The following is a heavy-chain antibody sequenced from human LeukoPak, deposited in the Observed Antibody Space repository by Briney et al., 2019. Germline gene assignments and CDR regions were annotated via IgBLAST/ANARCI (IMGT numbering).Heavy chain of an antibody. Sequence: SDTLSLTCAVSGYSISSNNWWGWIRQPPGKGLEWIGYIYYTGSTYYNPSLQSRVTMSVDTSKNQFSLRLTPVTAVDTAVYYCATKPNSEYYFDYWGRGTLVTVSS. CDR2: IYYTGST. J-gene: IGHJ4*02. CDR1: GYSISSNNW. D-gene: IGHD3-10*01. V-gene: IGHV4-28*01. CDR3: ATKPNSEYYFDY.